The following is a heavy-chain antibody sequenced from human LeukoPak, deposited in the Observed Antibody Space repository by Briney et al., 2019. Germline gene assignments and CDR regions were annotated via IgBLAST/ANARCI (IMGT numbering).Heavy chain of an antibody. V-gene: IGHV3-7*01. Sequence: TGGSLRLSCAASGFTVISYWMSWVRQAPGKGLEWVSSIKEDGSEKFYVDSVKGRFTISRDNTRTSLPLQMNSLRAEATAVYYCASSGSLDSWGQGTLVTVSS. J-gene: IGHJ4*02. CDR1: GFTVISYW. CDR2: IKEDGSEK. CDR3: ASSGSLDS. D-gene: IGHD1-26*01.